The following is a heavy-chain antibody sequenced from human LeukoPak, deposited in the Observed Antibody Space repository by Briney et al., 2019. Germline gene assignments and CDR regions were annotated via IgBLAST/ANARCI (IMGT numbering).Heavy chain of an antibody. J-gene: IGHJ4*02. CDR1: GDSFSSYY. CDR2: IYYSGST. V-gene: IGHV4-59*12. Sequence: SETLSLTCSVSGDSFSSYYWSWIRQPPGKGLEWIGYIYYSGSTYYNPSLKSRVTISVDTSKNQFSLKLSSVTAADTAVYYCARERFYVDGDYVAPYYFDYWGQGTLVTVSS. D-gene: IGHD4-17*01. CDR3: ARERFYVDGDYVAPYYFDY.